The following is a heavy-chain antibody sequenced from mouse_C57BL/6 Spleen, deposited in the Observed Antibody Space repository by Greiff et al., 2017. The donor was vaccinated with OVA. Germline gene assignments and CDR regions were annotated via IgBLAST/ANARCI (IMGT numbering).Heavy chain of an antibody. Sequence: VQLVESGPGLVQPSQSLSITCTVSGFSLTSYGVHWVRQSPGKGLEWLGVIWSGGSTDYNAAFISRLSISKDNSKSQVFFKMNSLQADDTAIYYCARNGYYGSSSSYWYFDVWGTGTTVTVSS. CDR1: GFSLTSYG. J-gene: IGHJ1*03. V-gene: IGHV2-2*01. CDR3: ARNGYYGSSSSYWYFDV. CDR2: IWSGGST. D-gene: IGHD1-1*01.